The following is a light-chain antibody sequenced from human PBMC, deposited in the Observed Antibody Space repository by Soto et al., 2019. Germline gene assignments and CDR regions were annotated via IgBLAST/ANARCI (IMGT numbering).Light chain of an antibody. CDR3: QQYGYLVT. J-gene: IGKJ4*01. CDR2: GAS. V-gene: IGKV3-20*01. CDR1: QSVISDY. Sequence: EIVLTQSPGTLSLSPGDRATLTCRASQSVISDYFAWYKQKPGQAPRLLIYGASGSATGIPGRFGGSWSGTDFTLTISRLEPEYFAMFYCQQYGYLVTFGGGTQV.